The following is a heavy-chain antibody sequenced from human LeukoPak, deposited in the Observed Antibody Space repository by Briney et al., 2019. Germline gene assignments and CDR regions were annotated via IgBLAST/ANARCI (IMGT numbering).Heavy chain of an antibody. D-gene: IGHD5-12*01. CDR1: GYTFTSYG. J-gene: IGHJ6*02. V-gene: IGHV1-69*04. CDR3: ARGRDSGYGYYYYYYGMDV. Sequence: ASVKVSCKASGYTFTSYGISWVRQAPGQGLEWMGRIIPILGIANYAQKFQGRVTITADKSTSTAYMELSSLRSEDTAVYYCARGRDSGYGYYYYYYGMDVWGQGTTVTVSS. CDR2: IIPILGIA.